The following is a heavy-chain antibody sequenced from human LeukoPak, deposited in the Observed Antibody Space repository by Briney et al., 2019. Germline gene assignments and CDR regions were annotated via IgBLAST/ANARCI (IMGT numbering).Heavy chain of an antibody. J-gene: IGHJ3*02. CDR1: GFTFSSYS. CDR2: ISSSSSYI. V-gene: IGHV3-21*01. CDR3: ARGDYYDSSGYDTFGAFDI. Sequence: KAGGSLRLSCAASGFTFSSYSMNWVRQAPGKGLEWVSSISSSSSYIYYADSVKGRFTISRDNAKNSLYLQMNSLRAEDTAVYYCARGDYYDSSGYDTFGAFDIWGQGTMVTVSS. D-gene: IGHD3-22*01.